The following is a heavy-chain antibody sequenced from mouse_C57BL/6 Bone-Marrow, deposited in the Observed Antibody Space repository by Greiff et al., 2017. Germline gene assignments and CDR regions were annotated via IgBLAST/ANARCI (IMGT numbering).Heavy chain of an antibody. D-gene: IGHD1-1*01. CDR3: TFYYYGSSSYWYFDV. CDR2: IDPENGDT. CDR1: GFNIKDDY. J-gene: IGHJ1*03. Sequence: DVKLQESGAELVRPGASVKLSCTASGFNIKDDYMHWVKQRPEQGLEWIGWIDPENGDTEYASKFQGKATITADTSSNTAYLQLSSLTSEDTAVYYCTFYYYGSSSYWYFDVWGTGTTVTVSS. V-gene: IGHV14-4*01.